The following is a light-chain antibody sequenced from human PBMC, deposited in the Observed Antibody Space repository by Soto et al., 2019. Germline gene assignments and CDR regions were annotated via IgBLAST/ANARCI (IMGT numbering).Light chain of an antibody. CDR1: SSDVGGYNY. CDR2: DVT. Sequence: QSVLTQPASVSGSPGQWITVSCTGNSSDVGGYNYVAWYQQHPGKAHRLMIYDVTNRPSGVSNRFSGSKSGNTASLTISGLQAEDEADYYCSSYRRGSTYVFGTGTKVTVL. CDR3: SSYRRGSTYV. J-gene: IGLJ1*01. V-gene: IGLV2-14*01.